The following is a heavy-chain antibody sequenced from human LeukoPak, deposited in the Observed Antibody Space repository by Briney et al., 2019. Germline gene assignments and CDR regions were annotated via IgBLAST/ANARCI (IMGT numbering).Heavy chain of an antibody. CDR1: GFTFDDYA. CDR3: AKGMSYGSGAYYYYMDV. Sequence: PGGSLRLSCAASGFTFDDYAMHWVRQAPGKGLEWVSLISWDGGSTYYADSVKGRFTISRDNSKNSLYLQMNSLRAEDTALYYCAKGMSYGSGAYYYYMDVWGKGTTVTVSS. CDR2: ISWDGGST. V-gene: IGHV3-43D*03. J-gene: IGHJ6*03. D-gene: IGHD3-10*01.